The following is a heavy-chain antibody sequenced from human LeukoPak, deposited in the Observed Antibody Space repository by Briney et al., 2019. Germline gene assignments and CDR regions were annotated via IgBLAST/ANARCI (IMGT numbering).Heavy chain of an antibody. J-gene: IGHJ4*02. CDR3: ASWGASYSGSYGIDY. CDR2: IYYSGST. V-gene: IGHV4-59*01. CDR1: GGSISSYY. Sequence: SSETLSLTCTVSGGSISSYYWSWIRQPPGKGLEWIGYIYYSGSTNYNPSLKSRVTISVDTSKNQFSLKLSSVTAADTAVYYCASWGASYSGSYGIDYWGQGTLVTVSS. D-gene: IGHD1-26*01.